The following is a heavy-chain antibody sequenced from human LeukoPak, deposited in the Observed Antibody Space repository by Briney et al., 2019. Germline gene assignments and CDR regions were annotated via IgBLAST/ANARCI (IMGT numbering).Heavy chain of an antibody. Sequence: GGSLRLSCAASGFTFSSHVMNWVRQAPGKGLEWVSAVSGSGSSTYYADSVKGRFTISRDNSKNTLYLQMNSLRAEDTAVYYCAKGVSAVVPHALDSWGQGTLVTVSS. V-gene: IGHV3-23*01. CDR1: GFTFSSHV. J-gene: IGHJ4*02. D-gene: IGHD2-15*01. CDR2: VSGSGSST. CDR3: AKGVSAVVPHALDS.